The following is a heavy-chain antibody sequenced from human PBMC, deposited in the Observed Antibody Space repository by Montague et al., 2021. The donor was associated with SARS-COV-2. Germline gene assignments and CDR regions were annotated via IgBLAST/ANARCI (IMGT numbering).Heavy chain of an antibody. D-gene: IGHD2-2*01. J-gene: IGHJ6*02. CDR2: INHSGST. CDR1: GGSFSGYY. Sequence: SETLSLTCAVYGGSFSGYYWSWIRQPPGKGLEWIGEINHSGSTNYNPSLKSRVTISVDTSKNQFSLKLSSVTAADTAVYYCARGNIVVVPAAMCCDYYYGMDVWGQGTTVTVSS. CDR3: ARGNIVVVPAAMCCDYYYGMDV. V-gene: IGHV4-34*01.